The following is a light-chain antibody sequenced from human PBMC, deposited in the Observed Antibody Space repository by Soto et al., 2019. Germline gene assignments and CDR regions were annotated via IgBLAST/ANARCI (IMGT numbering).Light chain of an antibody. CDR1: PDVGSD. CDR3: LQDYGDSWT. V-gene: IGKV1-6*01. Sequence: QMTQSPSSLSASVGEKIIITCRASPDVGSDVSWYQQKPGQAPKLLIYAASNLYTGVPSRFSGSRSGTEFTLTISSLQPEDFASYYCLQDYGDSWTFGQGTKVEIE. CDR2: AAS. J-gene: IGKJ1*01.